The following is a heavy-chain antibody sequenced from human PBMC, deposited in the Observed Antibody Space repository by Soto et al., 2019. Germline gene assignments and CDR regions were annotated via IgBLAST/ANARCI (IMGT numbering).Heavy chain of an antibody. Sequence: ASVKVSFKASGYTFTSYDINWVRQATGQGLEWMGWMNPNSGNTGYAQKFQGRVTMTRNTSISTAYMELSSLRSEDTAVYYCARGRRYFDWLAPHYYYYYMDVWGKGTTVTVSS. J-gene: IGHJ6*03. CDR3: ARGRRYFDWLAPHYYYYYMDV. CDR2: MNPNSGNT. CDR1: GYTFTSYD. V-gene: IGHV1-8*01. D-gene: IGHD3-9*01.